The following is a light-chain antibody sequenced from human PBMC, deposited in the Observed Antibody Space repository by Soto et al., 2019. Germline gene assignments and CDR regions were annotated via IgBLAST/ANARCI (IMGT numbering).Light chain of an antibody. Sequence: EIVMTQAPATLSVSPGERATLSCRASQSVTSNLAWYQQKPGQAPRLLIFGASTRATGLPARFSGSGSGTEFPLTISSLQSEDFAVYYCQQYNNWPYTFGQGTKLEIK. CDR3: QQYNNWPYT. V-gene: IGKV3-15*01. CDR2: GAS. CDR1: QSVTSN. J-gene: IGKJ2*01.